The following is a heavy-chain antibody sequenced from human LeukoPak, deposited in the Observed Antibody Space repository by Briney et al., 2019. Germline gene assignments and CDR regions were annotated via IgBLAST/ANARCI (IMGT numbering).Heavy chain of an antibody. J-gene: IGHJ4*02. CDR3: ARDYYGDYPFDY. Sequence: ASVKVSCKASGYTFTGYYMHWLRQAPGQGLEWMGRINPNSGGTNYAQKFQGRVTMTRDTSISTAYMELSRLRSDDTAVYYCARDYYGDYPFDYWGQGTLVTASS. CDR1: GYTFTGYY. V-gene: IGHV1-2*06. D-gene: IGHD4-17*01. CDR2: INPNSGGT.